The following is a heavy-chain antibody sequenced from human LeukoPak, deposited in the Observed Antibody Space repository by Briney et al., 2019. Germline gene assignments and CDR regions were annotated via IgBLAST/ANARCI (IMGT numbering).Heavy chain of an antibody. V-gene: IGHV1-3*01. CDR3: ARGSTSDWPLDH. D-gene: IGHD2-2*01. CDR2: IDAGSGNT. CDR1: GYTFTSYA. J-gene: IGHJ4*02. Sequence: AASVTVSCKASGYTFTSYAMHWVRQAPGQRLEWMGWIDAGSGNTRYSQKFQGRVTITRDTSTSTAYVELRSLRSEDTAMYYCARGSTSDWPLDHWGQETLVTISS.